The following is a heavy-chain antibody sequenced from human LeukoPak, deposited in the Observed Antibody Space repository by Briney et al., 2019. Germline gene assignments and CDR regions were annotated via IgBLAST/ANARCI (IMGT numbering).Heavy chain of an antibody. J-gene: IGHJ4*02. V-gene: IGHV4-34*01. CDR2: INHSGST. CDR1: GGSFSGYY. D-gene: IGHD6-13*01. CDR3: ASVPSSSWYAFDY. Sequence: SETLSLTCAVYGGSFSGYYWSWIRQPPGKGLEWIGEINHSGSTNYNPSLKSRVTISVDTSKNQFSLKLSSVTAADTAAYYCASVPSSSWYAFDYWGQGTLVTVSS.